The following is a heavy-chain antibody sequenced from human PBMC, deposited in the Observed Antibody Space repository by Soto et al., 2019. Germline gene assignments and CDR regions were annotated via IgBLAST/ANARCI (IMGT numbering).Heavy chain of an antibody. CDR1: GGTFSSYA. J-gene: IGHJ4*02. V-gene: IGHV1-69*13. CDR3: AKDYYDSSGYYSDY. CDR2: IIPIFGTA. Sequence: SVKVSCKASGGTFSSYAISWVRQARGQGLEWMGGIIPIFGTANYAQKFQGRVTITADESTSTAYMELSSLRSEDTAVYYCAKDYYDSSGYYSDYWGQGTLVTVSS. D-gene: IGHD3-22*01.